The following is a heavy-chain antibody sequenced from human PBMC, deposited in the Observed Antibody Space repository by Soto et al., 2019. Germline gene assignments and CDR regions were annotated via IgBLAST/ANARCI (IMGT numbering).Heavy chain of an antibody. J-gene: IGHJ4*02. CDR2: ISGYNGKT. CDR3: ARDKMIDDFGLGSFDY. CDR1: GYTFTSFG. D-gene: IGHD3-10*01. V-gene: IGHV1-18*04. Sequence: ASVKVSCKASGYTFTSFGVSWLRQAPGQGPEWMGWISGYNGKTKYTQKVQGRVTLTTDTSTATAYMELRSLRSGDAAVYFCARDKMIDDFGLGSFDYWGQGTVVTVSS.